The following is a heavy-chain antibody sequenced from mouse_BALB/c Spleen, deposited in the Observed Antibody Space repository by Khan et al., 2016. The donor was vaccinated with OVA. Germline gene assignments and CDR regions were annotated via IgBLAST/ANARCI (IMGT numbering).Heavy chain of an antibody. D-gene: IGHD1-3*01. Sequence: VRLQQSGTVLARPGASVKMSCKASGYSFTSYLIHWVKQRPGQGLEWIGDFYPGNGDTTYNQKFKDKAKLTADTTANTANMELSSLTNEDSAVYYCARGGYSSFDYWGQGTLVTVSA. J-gene: IGHJ3*01. CDR1: GYSFTSYL. V-gene: IGHV1-5*01. CDR3: ARGGYSSFDY. CDR2: FYPGNGDT.